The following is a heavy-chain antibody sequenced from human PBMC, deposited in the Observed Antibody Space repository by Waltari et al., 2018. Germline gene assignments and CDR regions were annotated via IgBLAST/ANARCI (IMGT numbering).Heavy chain of an antibody. J-gene: IGHJ6*02. CDR3: ARRDWGVGMDV. CDR1: GGSISSHY. D-gene: IGHD3-16*01. V-gene: IGHV4-59*11. CDR2: IYYSGST. Sequence: QVQLQESGPGLVKPSETLSLTCTVSGGSISSHYWIWIRQPPGKGLEWIGYIYYSGSTNYNPPRKSRVTISVDTSKNQCSLKMSSGTAADTGVYYCARRDWGVGMDVWGQGTTVTVSS.